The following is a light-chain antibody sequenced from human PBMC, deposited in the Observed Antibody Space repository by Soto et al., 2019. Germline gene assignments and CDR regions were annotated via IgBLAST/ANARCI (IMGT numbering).Light chain of an antibody. CDR1: QSVSSN. V-gene: IGKV3-15*01. CDR3: QQYNNWPRT. CDR2: GAS. J-gene: IGKJ2*01. Sequence: EIVMTQSPATLSVSPGERATLSCRASQSVSSNLAWDQQKPGQAPRPLIYGASIRATGIPASFSGSGSGTEFTLTISSLQSEDFAVYFCQQYNNWPRTFGQGTKLEIK.